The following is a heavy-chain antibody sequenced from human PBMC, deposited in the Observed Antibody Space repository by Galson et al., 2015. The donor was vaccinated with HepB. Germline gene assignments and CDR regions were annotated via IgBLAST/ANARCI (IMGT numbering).Heavy chain of an antibody. CDR2: TYYRSKWYN. CDR1: GDSVSSNSAA. J-gene: IGHJ6*02. V-gene: IGHV6-1*01. Sequence: CAISGDSVSSNSAAWNWIRQSPSRGLEWLGRTYYRSKWYNDYAVSVKSRITINPDTSKNQFSLQLNSVTPEDTAVYYCARDRSSGWPYYYYGMDVWGQGTTVTVSS. D-gene: IGHD6-19*01. CDR3: ARDRSSGWPYYYYGMDV.